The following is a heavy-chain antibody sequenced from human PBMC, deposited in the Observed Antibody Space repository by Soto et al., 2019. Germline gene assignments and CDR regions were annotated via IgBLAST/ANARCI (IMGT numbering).Heavy chain of an antibody. V-gene: IGHV4-39*01. CDR2: IYYSGST. CDR1: GGSISSGGYY. J-gene: IGHJ6*02. Sequence: PSETLSLTCTVSGGSISSGGYYWSWIRQHPGKGLEWIGNIYYSGSTYYNPSLKSRVTISVDTSKNQFSLKLSSVTAADTAVYYCARKVYSYGMDVWGQGTTVTVSS. CDR3: ARKVYSYGMDV.